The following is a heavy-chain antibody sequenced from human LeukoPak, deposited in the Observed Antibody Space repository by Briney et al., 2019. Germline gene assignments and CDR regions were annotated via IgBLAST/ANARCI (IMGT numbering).Heavy chain of an antibody. Sequence: ASVKVSCKASGYTFTGYYMQWVRQAPGEGLEWMGWINPNSGGTNYAQKFQGRVTMTRDTSISTAYMEFSRLRSDDTAVYYCARGMPIYCSSTNCYYAFDIWGQGTMVTVSS. CDR1: GYTFTGYY. CDR2: INPNSGGT. J-gene: IGHJ3*02. V-gene: IGHV1-2*02. CDR3: ARGMPIYCSSTNCYYAFDI. D-gene: IGHD2-2*01.